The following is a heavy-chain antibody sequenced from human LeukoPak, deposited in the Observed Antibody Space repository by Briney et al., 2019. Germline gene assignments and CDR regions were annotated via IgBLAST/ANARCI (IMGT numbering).Heavy chain of an antibody. CDR3: TRGSGYNAFDI. D-gene: IGHD5-12*01. CDR2: IKEDGSAK. CDR1: GFTFRSAW. Sequence: GGSLRLSCAASGFTFRSAWMCWGRQAPGKGLEWVANIKEDGSAKNYVVSVRGRFTIARDNGKNSLYLQMNNLRVEDTAVYFCTRGSGYNAFDIWGQGTMVSVSS. J-gene: IGHJ3*02. V-gene: IGHV3-7*01.